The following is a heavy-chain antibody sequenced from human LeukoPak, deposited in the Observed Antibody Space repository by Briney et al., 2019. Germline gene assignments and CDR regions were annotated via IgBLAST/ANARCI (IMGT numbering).Heavy chain of an antibody. J-gene: IGHJ5*02. Sequence: ASVKVSCKASGGTFISYAISWVRQAPGQGLEWMGGIIPIFGTANYAQKFQGRVTITADEPTSTAYMELSSLRSEDTAVYYCARRPVTLTTGTTGDWFDPWGQGTLVTVSS. V-gene: IGHV1-69*13. CDR1: GGTFISYA. CDR2: IIPIFGTA. D-gene: IGHD1-1*01. CDR3: ARRPVTLTTGTTGDWFDP.